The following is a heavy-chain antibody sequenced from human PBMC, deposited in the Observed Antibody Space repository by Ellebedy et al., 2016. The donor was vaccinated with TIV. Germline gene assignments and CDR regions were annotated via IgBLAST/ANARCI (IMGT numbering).Heavy chain of an antibody. J-gene: IGHJ5*02. Sequence: GESLKISCAASGFTFSDYFMSWIRQAPGKGLEWVSYISSRGSTIYYADSVKGRFTISRDNSKNTQYLQMSTLRADDTAVYFCAKDGLVGPYSISAWGQGTRVTVSS. V-gene: IGHV3-11*04. CDR1: GFTFSDYF. D-gene: IGHD6-6*01. CDR3: AKDGLVGPYSISA. CDR2: ISSRGSTI.